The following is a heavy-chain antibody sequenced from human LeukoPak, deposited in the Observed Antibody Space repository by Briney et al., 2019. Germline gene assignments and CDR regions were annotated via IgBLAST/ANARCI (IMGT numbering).Heavy chain of an antibody. D-gene: IGHD3-10*01. CDR3: ARDAHTGSGTYWGGVDYYYGLDV. Sequence: GGSLRLSCAASGLIVSSNYMSWVRQAPGKGLEWVSVVYGGDTTYYADSVQGRFTISRDNSKNTLYLQMNSLRAEDTAVYYCARDAHTGSGTYWGGVDYYYGLDVWGQGTTVTVSS. J-gene: IGHJ6*02. CDR1: GLIVSSNY. CDR2: VYGGDTT. V-gene: IGHV3-66*01.